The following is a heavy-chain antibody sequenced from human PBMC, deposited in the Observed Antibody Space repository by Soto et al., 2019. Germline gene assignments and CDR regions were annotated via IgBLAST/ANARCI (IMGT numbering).Heavy chain of an antibody. D-gene: IGHD5-12*01. CDR1: GGTFSSYA. CDR3: ARDSRDTIMWGWFDP. J-gene: IGHJ5*02. Sequence: QVQLVQSGAEVKKPGSSVKVSCKASGGTFSSYAISWVRQAPGQGLEWMGGIIPIFGTANYAQKFQGRVTITADESASTAHMELSSLRSEDTAVYYCARDSRDTIMWGWFDPWGQGTLVTVSS. CDR2: IIPIFGTA. V-gene: IGHV1-69*12.